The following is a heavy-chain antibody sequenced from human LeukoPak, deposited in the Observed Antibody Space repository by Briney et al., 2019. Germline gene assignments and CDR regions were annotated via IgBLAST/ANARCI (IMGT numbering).Heavy chain of an antibody. CDR3: AKDYYGSGSYSRVDV. J-gene: IGHJ6*02. D-gene: IGHD3-10*01. Sequence: PGGSLRLSCAASGFTFDDYAMHWVRQAPGKGLEWVSGISWNSGSIGYADSVKGRFTISRDNAKNSLYLQMNSLRAEDTASYYCAKDYYGSGSYSRVDVWGQGTTVTVSS. CDR2: ISWNSGSI. CDR1: GFTFDDYA. V-gene: IGHV3-9*01.